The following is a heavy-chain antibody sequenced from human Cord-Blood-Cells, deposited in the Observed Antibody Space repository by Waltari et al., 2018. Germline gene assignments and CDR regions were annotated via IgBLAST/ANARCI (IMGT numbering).Heavy chain of an antibody. Sequence: QVQLVQSGAEVKKPGASVNVSCTASGYTFTGYYMPWVRQAPGQGLAWMGWINPKSGGTNYAQKFQGRVTMTRDTSISTAYMELSRLRSDDTAVYYCAREGYSYGYDYWGQGTLVTVSS. J-gene: IGHJ4*02. CDR2: INPKSGGT. V-gene: IGHV1-2*02. CDR1: GYTFTGYY. CDR3: AREGYSYGYDY. D-gene: IGHD5-18*01.